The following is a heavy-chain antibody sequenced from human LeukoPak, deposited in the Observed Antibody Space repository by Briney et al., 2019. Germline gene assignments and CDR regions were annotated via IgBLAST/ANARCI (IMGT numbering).Heavy chain of an antibody. CDR2: IYYSGST. CDR3: ARADYELLWFGELLFVLDY. CDR1: GYSISSGYY. D-gene: IGHD3-10*01. Sequence: SETLSLTCAVSGYSISSGYYWSWIRQPPGKGLEWIGYIYYSGSTNYNPSLKSRVTISVDTSKNQFSLKLSSVTAADTAVYYCARADYELLWFGELLFVLDYWGQGTLITVSS. J-gene: IGHJ4*02. V-gene: IGHV4-38-2*01.